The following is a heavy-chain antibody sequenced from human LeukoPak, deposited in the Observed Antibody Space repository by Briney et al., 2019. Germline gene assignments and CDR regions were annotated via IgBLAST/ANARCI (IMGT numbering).Heavy chain of an antibody. CDR2: ISAYNGNT. Sequence: SVKVSCKASGFTFTSFGFSWVRQAPGQGLEWMGWISAYNGNTNYAQSLQGRVTMTTDASTSTVYMELRSLRSDDTAMYYCGRWRESSNWPPGYLQYWGQGTLVIVSS. J-gene: IGHJ1*01. D-gene: IGHD4-11*01. CDR1: GFTFTSFG. V-gene: IGHV1-18*01. CDR3: GRWRESSNWPPGYLQY.